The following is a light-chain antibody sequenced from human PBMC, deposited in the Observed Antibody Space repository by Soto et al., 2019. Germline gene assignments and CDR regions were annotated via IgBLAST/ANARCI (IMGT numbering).Light chain of an antibody. J-gene: IGKJ1*01. Sequence: DIQMTQSPSSLSASVGYRVTVTCRASQGISTYLNWYHQKPGKAPKLLIYAASSLQSGVPSRFSGSGSETDFTLTISSLQPEDFATYSCQQSYSTTWTFGQGTKVDIK. CDR1: QGISTY. V-gene: IGKV1-39*01. CDR2: AAS. CDR3: QQSYSTTWT.